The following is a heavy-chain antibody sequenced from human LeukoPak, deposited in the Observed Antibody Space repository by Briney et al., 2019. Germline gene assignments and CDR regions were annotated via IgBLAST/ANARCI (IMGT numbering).Heavy chain of an antibody. D-gene: IGHD3-10*01. CDR1: GFIFRNYW. V-gene: IGHV3-7*01. Sequence: GGSLRLSCAASGFIFRNYWMSWVRQAPGEGLEWVATIKQDGSEKYYVDSVKGRFTISRDNAKSSLYLQMNSLRAEDTAVYYCARVTPYISGSHPLDYGGQGTLVTLPS. J-gene: IGHJ4*02. CDR3: ARVTPYISGSHPLDY. CDR2: IKQDGSEK.